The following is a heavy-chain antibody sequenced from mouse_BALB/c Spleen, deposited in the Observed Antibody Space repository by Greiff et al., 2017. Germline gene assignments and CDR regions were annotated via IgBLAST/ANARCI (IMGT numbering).Heavy chain of an antibody. V-gene: IGHV3-8*02. CDR1: GDSITSGY. CDR3: ARWSMITTGRFAY. Sequence: EVQLQESGPSLVKPSQTLSLTCSVTGDSITSGYWNWIRKFPGNKLEYMGYISYSGSTYYNPSLKSRISITRDTSKNQYYLQLNSVTTEDTATYYCARWSMITTGRFAYWGQGTLVTVSA. D-gene: IGHD2-4*01. CDR2: ISYSGST. J-gene: IGHJ3*01.